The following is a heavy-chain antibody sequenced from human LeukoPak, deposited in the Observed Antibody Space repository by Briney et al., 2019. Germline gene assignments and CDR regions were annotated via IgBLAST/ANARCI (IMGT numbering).Heavy chain of an antibody. CDR2: IWYDGSNK. CDR3: ARATISVAYAFDI. D-gene: IGHD6-19*01. V-gene: IGHV3-33*01. J-gene: IGHJ3*02. CDR1: GFTFSSYG. Sequence: GGSLRLSCAASGFTFSSYGMHWVRQAPGKGLEWVAVIWYDGSNKYYADSVKGRFTISRENAKNSLYLQMNSLRAEDTAVYYCARATISVAYAFDIWGQGTMVTVSS.